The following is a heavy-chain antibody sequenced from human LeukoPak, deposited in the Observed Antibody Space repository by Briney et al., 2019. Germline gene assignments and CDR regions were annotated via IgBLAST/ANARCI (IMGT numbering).Heavy chain of an antibody. J-gene: IGHJ4*02. CDR3: ARAIPDTFSYCSGGSCYPQTAMVTALDY. D-gene: IGHD2-15*01. CDR2: IIPIFGTA. V-gene: IGHV1-69*06. CDR1: GGTFSSYA. Sequence: GSSVKVSCKASGGTFSSYAISWVRQAPGQGLEWMGGIIPIFGTANYAQKFQGRVTITADKSTSTAYMELSSLRSEDTAVYYCARAIPDTFSYCSGGSCYPQTAMVTALDYWGQGTLVTVSS.